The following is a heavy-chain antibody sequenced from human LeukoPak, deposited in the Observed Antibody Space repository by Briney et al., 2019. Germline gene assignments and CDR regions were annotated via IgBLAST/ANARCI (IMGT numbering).Heavy chain of an antibody. CDR3: ARGRIVVVPAAIPVRRAYYFDY. CDR1: GGSFSGYY. D-gene: IGHD2-2*02. V-gene: IGHV4-34*01. Sequence: SETLSLTCAVYGGSFSGYYWSWIRQPPGKGLEWIGEINHSGSTNYNPSLKSRVTISVDTSKNQFSLKLSSVTAADTAVYYCARGRIVVVPAAIPVRRAYYFDYWAREPWSPSPQ. J-gene: IGHJ4*02. CDR2: INHSGST.